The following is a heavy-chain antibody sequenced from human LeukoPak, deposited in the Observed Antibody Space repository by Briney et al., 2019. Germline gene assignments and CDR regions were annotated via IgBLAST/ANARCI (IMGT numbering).Heavy chain of an antibody. Sequence: ASVKVSCKTSGYTFATYSINWVRQAPGQGLEWMGWISGYSGSTNYAQKLQGRVTMTTDTSTTTAYMELRSLKSDDTAVYYCARGHSSGRDYYFDTWGQGTLVTVSS. V-gene: IGHV1-18*01. J-gene: IGHJ4*02. CDR2: ISGYSGST. D-gene: IGHD6-19*01. CDR3: ARGHSSGRDYYFDT. CDR1: GYTFATYS.